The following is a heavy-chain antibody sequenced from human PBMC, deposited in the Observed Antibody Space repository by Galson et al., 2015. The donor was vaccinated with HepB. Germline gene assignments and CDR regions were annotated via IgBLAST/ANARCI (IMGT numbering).Heavy chain of an antibody. J-gene: IGHJ2*01. CDR3: VRVFFGSERYSAYWYFDL. V-gene: IGHV3-48*02. D-gene: IGHD3-10*01. CDR2: ICRNGATI. Sequence: SLRFACAASGSTFSPYTMNWARRSPGKGLGSITYICRNGATICYADSVKGRFTVSRDNARNSLYLQMNSLRDQDTAVYSCVRVFFGSERYSAYWYFDLWGRGTLVTVSS. CDR1: GSTFSPYT.